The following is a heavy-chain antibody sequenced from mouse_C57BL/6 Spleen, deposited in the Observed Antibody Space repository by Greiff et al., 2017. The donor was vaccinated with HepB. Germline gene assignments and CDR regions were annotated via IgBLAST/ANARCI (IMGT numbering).Heavy chain of an antibody. CDR2: IYPRSGNT. V-gene: IGHV1-81*01. Sequence: VQLQQSGAELARPGASVKLSCKASGYTFTSYGISWVKQRTGQGLEWIGEIYPRSGNTYYNEKFKGKATLTADKSSSTAYMELRSLTSEDSAVYFCARVYGSSYSWFAYWGQGTLVTVSA. J-gene: IGHJ3*01. CDR3: ARVYGSSYSWFAY. CDR1: GYTFTSYG. D-gene: IGHD1-1*01.